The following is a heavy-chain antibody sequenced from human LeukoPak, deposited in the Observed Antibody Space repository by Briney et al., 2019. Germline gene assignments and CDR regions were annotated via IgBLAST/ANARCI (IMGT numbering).Heavy chain of an antibody. D-gene: IGHD2-2*01. Sequence: PGRSLRLSCAASGFTFSSYGMHWVRQAPGKGLEWVAVISYDGSNKYYADSVKGRFTISRDNSKNTLYLQMNSLRAEDTAVHYCANELGYCSSTSCYWGPAYYYYGMDVWGQGTTVTVSS. CDR1: GFTFSSYG. V-gene: IGHV3-30*18. CDR2: ISYDGSNK. J-gene: IGHJ6*02. CDR3: ANELGYCSSTSCYWGPAYYYYGMDV.